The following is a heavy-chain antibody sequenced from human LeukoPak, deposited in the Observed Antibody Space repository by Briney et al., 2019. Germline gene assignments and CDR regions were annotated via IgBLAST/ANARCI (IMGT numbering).Heavy chain of an antibody. CDR3: AGGTPSRGYSYGRYYYYYMDV. CDR1: GGSFSGYY. Sequence: SETLSLTCAVYGGSFSGYYWSWIRQPPGKGLEWIGEINHSGSTNYNPSLKSRVTISVDTSKNQFSLKLSSVTAADTAVYYCAGGTPSRGYSYGRYYYYYMDVWGKGTTVTVSS. V-gene: IGHV4-34*01. J-gene: IGHJ6*03. D-gene: IGHD5-18*01. CDR2: INHSGST.